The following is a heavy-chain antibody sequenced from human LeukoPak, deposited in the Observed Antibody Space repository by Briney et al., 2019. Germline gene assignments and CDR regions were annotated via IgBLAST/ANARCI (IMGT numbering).Heavy chain of an antibody. J-gene: IGHJ4*02. D-gene: IGHD5/OR15-5a*01. Sequence: ASVKVSCNTSGYAFTNYFIHWVRQVPGQGLEWTGMVNPTGGSTSYAQSFQGRVTLTGDTSTSTVYMEFSALTSEDTAVYYCARARSKALDFWGQGTPVTVSS. CDR2: VNPTGGST. CDR1: GYAFTNYF. CDR3: ARARSKALDF. V-gene: IGHV1-46*01.